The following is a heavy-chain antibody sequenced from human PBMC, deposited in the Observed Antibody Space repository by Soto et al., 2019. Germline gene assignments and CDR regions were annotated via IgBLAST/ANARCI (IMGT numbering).Heavy chain of an antibody. CDR3: AQMATLTTSALDV. Sequence: EAQLWESGGGPVQPGESLRLSCAASGFSFDIYAMAWVRRAPGKGLEWVSAISSSSGATTYYADSVRGRFTISRDNSRNTLYLQMSRLSVDDTAVYYCAQMATLTTSALDVWGQGTMVSVSS. V-gene: IGHV3-23*01. CDR1: GFSFDIYA. J-gene: IGHJ3*01. D-gene: IGHD4-4*01. CDR2: ISSSSGATT.